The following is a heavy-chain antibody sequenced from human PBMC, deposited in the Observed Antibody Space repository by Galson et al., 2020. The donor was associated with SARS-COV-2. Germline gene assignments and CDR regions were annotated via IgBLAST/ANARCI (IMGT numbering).Heavy chain of an antibody. J-gene: IGHJ6*02. D-gene: IGHD2-2*01. V-gene: IGHV3-7*01. CDR3: ARWLVVPAAMFYYYYYYGMDV. CDR1: GFTFSSYW. CDR2: IKQDGSEK. Sequence: GGSLRLSCAASGFTFSSYWMSWVRQAPGKGLEWVANIKQDGSEKYYVDSVKGRFTISRDNAKNSLYLQMNSLRAEDTAVYYCARWLVVPAAMFYYYYYYGMDVWGQGTTVTVSS.